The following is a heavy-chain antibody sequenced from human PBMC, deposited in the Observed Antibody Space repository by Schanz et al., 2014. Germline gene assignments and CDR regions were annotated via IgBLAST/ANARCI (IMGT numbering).Heavy chain of an antibody. CDR1: GYTFSDYG. V-gene: IGHV1-18*01. D-gene: IGHD3-10*01. Sequence: QVQLVQSGAEVKKPGASVKVSCKTSGYTFSDYGITWVRQAPGQGLEWMGWISDYNGKTNYAQKFQDRVIMSTDRSSSTAYLELRSLTSDDSAIYYCARHRFGVFYYGLDVWGQGTTILVSS. CDR2: ISDYNGKT. J-gene: IGHJ6*02. CDR3: ARHRFGVFYYGLDV.